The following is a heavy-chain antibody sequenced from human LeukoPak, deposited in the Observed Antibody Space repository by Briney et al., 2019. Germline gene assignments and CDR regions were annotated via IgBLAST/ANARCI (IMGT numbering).Heavy chain of an antibody. CDR3: ARGGQYYFDY. D-gene: IGHD3-16*01. Sequence: SETLSLTCTVSGYSISSGYYWGWIRQPPGKGLEWIGSIYHSGSTYYNPSLKSRVTILVDTPKNQFSLKLSSVTAADTAVYYCARGGQYYFDYWGQGTLVTVSS. CDR1: GYSISSGYY. J-gene: IGHJ4*02. CDR2: IYHSGST. V-gene: IGHV4-38-2*02.